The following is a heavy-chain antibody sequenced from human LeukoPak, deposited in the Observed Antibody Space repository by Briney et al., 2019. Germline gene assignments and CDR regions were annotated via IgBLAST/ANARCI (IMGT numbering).Heavy chain of an antibody. J-gene: IGHJ4*02. CDR3: ARTSGTSFDY. D-gene: IGHD1-14*01. V-gene: IGHV4-59*01. CDR1: GGSISSYY. Sequence: KPSETLSLTCPVSGGSISSYYWSWIRQPPGKGLEWIGYIYYSGSTNYNPSLKSRVTISVDTSKNQFSLKLSSVTAADTAVYYCARTSGTSFDYWGQGTLVTVSS. CDR2: IYYSGST.